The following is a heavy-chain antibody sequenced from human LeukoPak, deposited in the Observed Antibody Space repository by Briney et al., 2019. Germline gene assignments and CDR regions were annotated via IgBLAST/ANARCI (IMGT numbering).Heavy chain of an antibody. Sequence: GGSLRLSCAASGFTFSDYYISWIRQAPGKGLEWGSYISSSGSTIDYADSVKGRFTISRDNAKHSLYLQMNSLRAEDPAVYYCARDPQRKYYDSSGYNYYYYMDVWGKGTTVTVSS. J-gene: IGHJ6*03. CDR3: ARDPQRKYYDSSGYNYYYYMDV. CDR2: ISSSGSTI. V-gene: IGHV3-11*01. CDR1: GFTFSDYY. D-gene: IGHD3-22*01.